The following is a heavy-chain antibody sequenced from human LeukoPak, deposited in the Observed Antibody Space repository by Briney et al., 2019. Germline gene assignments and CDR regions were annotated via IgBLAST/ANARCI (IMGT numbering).Heavy chain of an antibody. D-gene: IGHD2-15*01. J-gene: IGHJ5*02. V-gene: IGHV4-59*01. CDR1: GGSISSYY. CDR3: ARIYCSGGSCYPHWFDP. Sequence: SETLSLTCTVSGGSISSYYWSWIRQPPGKGLEWIGYIYYSGSTNYNPSLKSRVTISVDTSKNQFPLKLSSVTAADTAVYYCARIYCSGGSCYPHWFDPWGQGTLVTASS. CDR2: IYYSGST.